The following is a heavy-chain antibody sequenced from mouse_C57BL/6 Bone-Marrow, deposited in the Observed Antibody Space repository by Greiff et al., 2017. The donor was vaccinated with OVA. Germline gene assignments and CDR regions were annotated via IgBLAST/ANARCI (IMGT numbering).Heavy chain of an antibody. CDR2: IHPSDSDT. CDR1: GYTFTSYW. V-gene: IGHV1-74*01. Sequence: QVQLQQPGAELVKPGASVKVSCKASGYTFTSYWMHWVKQRPGQGLEWIGRIHPSDSDTNYNQKFKGKATLTVDKSSSTAYMQLSSLTSDDSAVYYYARYSGSSPCFAYWGQGTLVTVSA. J-gene: IGHJ3*01. CDR3: ARYSGSSPCFAY. D-gene: IGHD1-1*01.